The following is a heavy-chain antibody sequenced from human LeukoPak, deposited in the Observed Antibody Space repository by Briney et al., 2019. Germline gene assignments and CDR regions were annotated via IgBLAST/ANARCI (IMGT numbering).Heavy chain of an antibody. CDR3: ARALGMAVAGSAGY. J-gene: IGHJ4*02. CDR1: GYTFTGYN. V-gene: IGHV1-2*02. CDR2: INPNTGGT. Sequence: GASVKVSCKASGYTFTGYNIHWVRQAPGQGLEWMGWINPNTGGTTFAQKFQGRVTMTRDTSISTAYMELSSLRSDDTAVYYCARALGMAVAGSAGYRGQGTLVTVSS. D-gene: IGHD6-19*01.